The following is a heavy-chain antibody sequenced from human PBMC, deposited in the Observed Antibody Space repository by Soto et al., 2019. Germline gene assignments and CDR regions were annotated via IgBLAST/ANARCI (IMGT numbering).Heavy chain of an antibody. J-gene: IGHJ6*02. CDR1: GGTFNNYP. CDR3: ARGRGYSGDDHYYYFDMDV. CDR2: RIPIFGTA. V-gene: IGHV1-69*01. D-gene: IGHD5-12*01. Sequence: QVQLVQSGAEVKKPASSVKVSCKASGGTFNNYPITWVRQAPGEGLEWRGGRIPIFGTANYAQNFQGRVTISVDESTSTAYMELSSLRSEDTAVYYCARGRGYSGDDHYYYFDMDVWGQVPTVTVSS.